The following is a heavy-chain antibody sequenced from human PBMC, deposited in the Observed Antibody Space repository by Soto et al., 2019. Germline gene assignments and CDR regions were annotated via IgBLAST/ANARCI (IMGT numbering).Heavy chain of an antibody. D-gene: IGHD7-27*01. Sequence: GGSLRLSCAASGFTFSSYGMHWVRQAPGKGLEWVAVIWYDGSNKYYADSVKGRFTISRDNSKNTLYLQMNSLRAEDTAVYYCARERPTGDYYYYYGMDVWGQGTTVTVSS. CDR3: ARERPTGDYYYYYGMDV. CDR1: GFTFSSYG. CDR2: IWYDGSNK. J-gene: IGHJ6*02. V-gene: IGHV3-33*01.